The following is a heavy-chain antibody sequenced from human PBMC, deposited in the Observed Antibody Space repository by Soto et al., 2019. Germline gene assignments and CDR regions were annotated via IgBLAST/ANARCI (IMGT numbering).Heavy chain of an antibody. D-gene: IGHD3-10*01. CDR2: IGTAGDP. V-gene: IGHV3-13*05. CDR1: GFTFSSYD. J-gene: IGHJ3*02. CDR3: ARTRTGNYDCSKRYGSGKNWDAFDI. Sequence: EVQLVESGGGLVQPGGSLRLSCAASGFTFSSYDMHWVRQATGKGLEWVSAIGTAGDPYYPGSVKGRFTISREDAEKSLYLQMNSLSAGDTAVYYCARTRTGNYDCSKRYGSGKNWDAFDIWGQGTMVTVSS.